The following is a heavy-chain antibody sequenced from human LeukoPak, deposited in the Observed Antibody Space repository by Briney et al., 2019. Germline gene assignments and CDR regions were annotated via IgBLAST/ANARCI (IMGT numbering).Heavy chain of an antibody. J-gene: IGHJ3*02. V-gene: IGHV4-39*07. Sequence: NPSETLSLTCTVSGGSISSSSYYWGWIRQPPGKRLEWIGSIYYSGSTYYNPSLKSRVTISVDTSKNQFSLKLSSVTAADTAVYYCARDGNWNKPGAFDIWGQGTMVTVSS. D-gene: IGHD1/OR15-1a*01. CDR2: IYYSGST. CDR1: GGSISSSSYY. CDR3: ARDGNWNKPGAFDI.